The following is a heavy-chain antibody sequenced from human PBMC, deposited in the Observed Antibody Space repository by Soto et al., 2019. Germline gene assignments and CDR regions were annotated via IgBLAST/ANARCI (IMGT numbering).Heavy chain of an antibody. D-gene: IGHD3-3*01. V-gene: IGHV4-31*03. CDR1: GGSINSGGYY. J-gene: IGHJ4*02. CDR2: IYYSGST. CDR3: ARAQTIFGIITVFDY. Sequence: PSETLSLAGPVSGGSINSGGYYWSWIRQHPGKGLEWIGYIYYSGSTYYNPSLKSRVTISIDTSKNQFSLKLSSVTAADTAVYYCARAQTIFGIITVFDYWGQGTLVTVSS.